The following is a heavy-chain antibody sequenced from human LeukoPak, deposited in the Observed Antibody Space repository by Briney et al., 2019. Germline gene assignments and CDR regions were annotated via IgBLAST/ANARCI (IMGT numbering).Heavy chain of an antibody. V-gene: IGHV1-8*01. CDR3: ARSGMAGWGQAIFGVVIPYYFDY. CDR2: MNPNRGDT. Sequence: ASVKVSCKASGYTFTSYDIHWVRQATGQGLEWMGRMNPNRGDTDYAQKFQGRVTMTRDTSTSTVYMELSSLRSEDTAVYYCARSGMAGWGQAIFGVVIPYYFDYWGQGTLVTVSS. D-gene: IGHD3-3*01. CDR1: GYTFTSYD. J-gene: IGHJ4*02.